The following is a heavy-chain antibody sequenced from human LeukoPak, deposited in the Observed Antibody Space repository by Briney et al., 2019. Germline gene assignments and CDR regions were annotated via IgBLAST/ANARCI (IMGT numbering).Heavy chain of an antibody. D-gene: IGHD1-26*01. CDR1: GFTVSSNY. V-gene: IGHV3-66*01. CDR2: IYSGGST. Sequence: GGSLRLSCAASGFTVSSNYMSWVRQAPGKGLEWVSVIYSGGSTYYADSVEGRFTISRDNSKNTLYLQMNSLRAEDTAVYYCARIGELWELLDYWGQGTLVTVSS. J-gene: IGHJ4*02. CDR3: ARIGELWELLDY.